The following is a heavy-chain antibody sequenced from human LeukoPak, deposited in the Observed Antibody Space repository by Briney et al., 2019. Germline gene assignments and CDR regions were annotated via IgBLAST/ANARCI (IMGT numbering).Heavy chain of an antibody. V-gene: IGHV3-11*04. D-gene: IGHD5-18*01. CDR2: ISSSGSTI. Sequence: PGGSLRLSCAASGFTFSDYYMSWIRQAPGKGLEWVSYISSSGSTIYYADSVKGRFTISRDNSKNTLYLQMNSLRAEDTAVYYCARDGTAMVNFFVYWGQGTLVTVSS. J-gene: IGHJ4*02. CDR1: GFTFSDYY. CDR3: ARDGTAMVNFFVY.